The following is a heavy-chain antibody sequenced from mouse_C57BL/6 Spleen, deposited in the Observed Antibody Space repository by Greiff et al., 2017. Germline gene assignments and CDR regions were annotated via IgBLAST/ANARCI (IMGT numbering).Heavy chain of an antibody. J-gene: IGHJ3*01. V-gene: IGHV1-80*01. D-gene: IGHD2-3*01. CDR1: GYAFSSYW. Sequence: VQLQESGAELVKPGASVKISCKASGYAFSSYWMNWVKQRPGKGLEWIGQIYPGDGDTNYNGKFKGKATLTADKSSSTAYMQLSSLTSEDSAVYFCARGGGGYSSWFAYWGQGTLVTVSA. CDR2: IYPGDGDT. CDR3: ARGGGGYSSWFAY.